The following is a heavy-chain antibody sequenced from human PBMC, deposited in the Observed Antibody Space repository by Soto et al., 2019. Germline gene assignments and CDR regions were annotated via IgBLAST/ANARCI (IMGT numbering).Heavy chain of an antibody. CDR2: IYYSGST. Sequence: SETLSLTCTVSGGSISRGGYYWSWIRQHPGKGLEWIGYIYYSGSTYYNPSLKSRVTISVDTSKNQFSLKLSSVTAADTAVYYCARANDILTGYYYNWFDPWGQGTLVTVSS. D-gene: IGHD3-9*01. CDR3: ARANDILTGYYYNWFDP. CDR1: GGSISRGGYY. J-gene: IGHJ5*02. V-gene: IGHV4-31*02.